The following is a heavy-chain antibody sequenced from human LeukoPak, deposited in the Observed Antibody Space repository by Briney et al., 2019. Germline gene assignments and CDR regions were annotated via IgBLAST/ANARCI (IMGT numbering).Heavy chain of an antibody. Sequence: SVKVSCKASGYTFTGYYMHWVRQAPGQGLEWMGGIIPIFGTANYAQKFQGRVTITADESTSTAYMELSSLRSEDTAVYYCARGLWATYYYYMDVWGKGTTVTISS. CDR1: GYTFTGYY. J-gene: IGHJ6*03. CDR2: IIPIFGTA. CDR3: ARGLWATYYYYMDV. D-gene: IGHD2-21*01. V-gene: IGHV1-69*13.